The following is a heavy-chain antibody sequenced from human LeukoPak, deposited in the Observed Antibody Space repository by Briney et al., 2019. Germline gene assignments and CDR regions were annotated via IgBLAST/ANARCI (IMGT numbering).Heavy chain of an antibody. CDR3: ARSPPAHSSGYEY. D-gene: IGHD3-22*01. CDR2: INPNSGGT. CDR1: GYTFTGYY. V-gene: IGHV1-2*02. Sequence: ASVKVSCKASGYTFTGYYMHWVRQAPGQGLEWMGWINPNSGGTNYAQKFQGRVTMTRDTSISTAYMELSRLRSDDTAVYYCARSPPAHSSGYEYWGQGTLVTVSS. J-gene: IGHJ4*02.